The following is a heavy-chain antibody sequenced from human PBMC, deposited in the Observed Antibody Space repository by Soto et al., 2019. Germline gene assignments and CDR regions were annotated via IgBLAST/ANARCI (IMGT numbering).Heavy chain of an antibody. CDR2: ISGSGGST. D-gene: IGHD6-19*01. CDR3: AKEAEAGTQSFDY. CDR1: GFTFSNYA. Sequence: GGSLRLSCAASGFTFSNYAMSWVRQAPGKGLEWVSTISGSGGSTYFADSAKGRFTISRDISKNTLYLQMNSLRADDTAVYYCAKEAEAGTQSFDYWGQGTLVTVSS. V-gene: IGHV3-23*01. J-gene: IGHJ4*02.